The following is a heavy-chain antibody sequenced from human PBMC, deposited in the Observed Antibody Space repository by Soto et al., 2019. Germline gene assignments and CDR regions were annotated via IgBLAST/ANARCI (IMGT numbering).Heavy chain of an antibody. J-gene: IGHJ6*04. Sequence: SETLSLTCAVSSGSISSSNWWSWVRQPPGKGLEWIGEIYHSGSTNYNPSLKSRVTISVDKSKNQFSLKLSSVTAADTAVYYCARVNGDFWSGYPEVWGKGTTVTVSS. CDR3: ARVNGDFWSGYPEV. CDR1: SGSISSSNW. V-gene: IGHV4-4*02. CDR2: IYHSGST. D-gene: IGHD3-3*01.